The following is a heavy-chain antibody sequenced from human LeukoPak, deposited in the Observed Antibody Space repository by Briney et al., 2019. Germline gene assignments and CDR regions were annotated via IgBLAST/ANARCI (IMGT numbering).Heavy chain of an antibody. CDR1: GFTFSSYA. Sequence: GGSLRLSCAASGFTFSSYAMSWVRQAPGKGLEWVANIKQDGSEKYYVDSVKGRFTISRDNAKNSLYLQMNSLRAEDTAVYYCARIGPRYGDYFDYWGQGTLVTVSS. CDR2: IKQDGSEK. V-gene: IGHV3-7*05. J-gene: IGHJ4*02. CDR3: ARIGPRYGDYFDY. D-gene: IGHD4-17*01.